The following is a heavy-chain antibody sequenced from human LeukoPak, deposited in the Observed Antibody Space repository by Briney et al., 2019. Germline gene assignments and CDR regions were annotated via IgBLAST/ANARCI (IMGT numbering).Heavy chain of an antibody. V-gene: IGHV6-1*01. J-gene: IGHJ6*02. CDR1: GASVSSNSAA. Sequence: SQTLSLTCAISGASVSSNSAAWNWIRQPPSRGLEWLGRTYYRSKWNSDYAVSVKSRITINPDTSKNQFSLQLNSVTPEDSAVYYCARYYYGLDVWGQGTTVTVSS. CDR3: ARYYYGLDV. CDR2: TYYRSKWNS.